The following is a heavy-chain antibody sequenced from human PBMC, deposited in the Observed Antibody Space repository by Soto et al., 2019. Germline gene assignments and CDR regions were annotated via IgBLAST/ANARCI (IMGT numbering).Heavy chain of an antibody. D-gene: IGHD2-21*01. CDR1: GSSFSTHT. CDR2: IIPMFGIT. Sequence: QVQLVQSGAELRRPGSSVKVSCEVFGSSFSTHTLSWVRQAPGRGPEWIGRIIPMFGITTFAERFQDRVTTSAVRSTKTAYMELSGLGLGDTAVYYCARDQYCEAVTCFGQLGFWGSGTLVIVSS. J-gene: IGHJ4*01. CDR3: ARDQYCEAVTCFGQLGF. V-gene: IGHV1-69*08.